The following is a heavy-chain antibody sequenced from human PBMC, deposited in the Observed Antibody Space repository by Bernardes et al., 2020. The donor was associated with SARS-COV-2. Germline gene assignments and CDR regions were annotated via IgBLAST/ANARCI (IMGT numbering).Heavy chain of an antibody. Sequence: GGSLRLSCAASGFTVSSNYMTWVRQAPGKGLEWVSLIYSGGSGGSTYYADSVKGRFTISRDNSKNTLYLQMNSLRAEDTAVYYCARDRLDVVLVPAAPPTYYYYGMDVWGQGTTVTVSS. J-gene: IGHJ6*02. CDR2: IYSGGSGGST. D-gene: IGHD2-2*03. CDR1: GFTVSSNY. CDR3: ARDRLDVVLVPAAPPTYYYYGMDV. V-gene: IGHV3-66*01.